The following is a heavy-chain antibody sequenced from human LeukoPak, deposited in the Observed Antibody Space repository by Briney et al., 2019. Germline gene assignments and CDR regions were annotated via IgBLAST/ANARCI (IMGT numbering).Heavy chain of an antibody. J-gene: IGHJ4*02. CDR2: INHSGST. CDR1: GGSFSGYY. V-gene: IGHV4-34*01. D-gene: IGHD1-14*01. Sequence: PSETLSLTCAVYGGSFSGYYWSWIRQPPGKGLEWIGEINHSGSTNYNPSLKSRVTISVDTSKNQYSLKLSSVTAADTAVYYCARGRTFPPREIDYWGQGTLVTVSS. CDR3: ARGRTFPPREIDY.